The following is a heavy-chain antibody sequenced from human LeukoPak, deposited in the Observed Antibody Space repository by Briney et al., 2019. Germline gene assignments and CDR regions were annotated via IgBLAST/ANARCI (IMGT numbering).Heavy chain of an antibody. Sequence: GGSLRLSCAASGFTFSSYAMSWVRQAPGKGLEWVSAISGSGGSTYYADSVNGRFTISRDNSRNTLLLQMNSLRAEDTALYYCASAREYCGSAECYEYFQHWGQGTLVTVSS. V-gene: IGHV3-23*01. CDR3: ASAREYCGSAECYEYFQH. CDR2: ISGSGGST. CDR1: GFTFSSYA. D-gene: IGHD2-21*01. J-gene: IGHJ1*01.